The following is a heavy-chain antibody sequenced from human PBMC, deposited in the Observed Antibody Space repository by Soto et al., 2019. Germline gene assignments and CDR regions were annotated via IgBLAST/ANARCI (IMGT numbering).Heavy chain of an antibody. Sequence: GGSLRLSCAASGFLFERSSMMWVRQAPGAGLEWVSGINGNGGRTFYADSVRGRFTISRDNSKNTLFMDMSSLRAEDTAVYYCVKWGDDSKYFRFWGQGTLVTVSS. CDR1: GFLFERSS. J-gene: IGHJ4*02. V-gene: IGHV3-23*01. D-gene: IGHD2-21*02. CDR2: INGNGGRT. CDR3: VKWGDDSKYFRF.